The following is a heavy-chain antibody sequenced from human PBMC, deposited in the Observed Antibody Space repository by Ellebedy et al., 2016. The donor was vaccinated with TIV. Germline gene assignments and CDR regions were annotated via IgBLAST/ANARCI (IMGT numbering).Heavy chain of an antibody. D-gene: IGHD2-15*01. CDR2: ISYDGSNK. J-gene: IGHJ4*02. CDR3: TTDPYCSGGSCSHFDY. Sequence: GESLKISCAASGFTFSSYAMHWVRQAPGKGLEWVAVAVISYDGSNKYYADSVKGRFTISRDNSKNTLYLQMNSLRAEDTAVYYCTTDPYCSGGSCSHFDYWGQGTLVTVSS. CDR1: GFTFSSYA. V-gene: IGHV3-30*04.